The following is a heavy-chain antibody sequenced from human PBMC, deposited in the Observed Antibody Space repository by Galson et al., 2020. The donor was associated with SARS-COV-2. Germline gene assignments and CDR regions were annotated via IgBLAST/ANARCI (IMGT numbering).Heavy chain of an antibody. CDR1: GGSFSGYY. CDR3: ARGAVDNEAFDI. Sequence: SETLSLTCAVYGGSFSGYYWSWIRQPPGKGLEWIGEINHSGSTNYNPSLKSQVTISVDTSKNQFSLKLSSVTAADTAVYYCARGAVDNEAFDIWGQGTMVTVSS. D-gene: IGHD5-12*01. CDR2: INHSGST. V-gene: IGHV4-34*01. J-gene: IGHJ3*02.